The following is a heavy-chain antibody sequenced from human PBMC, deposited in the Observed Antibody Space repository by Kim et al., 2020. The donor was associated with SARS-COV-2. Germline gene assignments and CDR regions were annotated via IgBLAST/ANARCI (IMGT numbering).Heavy chain of an antibody. J-gene: IGHJ4*01. V-gene: IGHV3-30*04. CDR1: GFTFSSYA. CDR3: ARDGVYCSGGSCYSMDY. CDR2: ISYDGSNK. D-gene: IGHD2-15*01. Sequence: GGSLRLSCAASGFTFSSYAMHWVRQAPGKGLEWVAVISYDGSNKYYADSVKGRFTISRDNSKNTLYLQMNSLRAEDTAVYYCARDGVYCSGGSCYSMDY.